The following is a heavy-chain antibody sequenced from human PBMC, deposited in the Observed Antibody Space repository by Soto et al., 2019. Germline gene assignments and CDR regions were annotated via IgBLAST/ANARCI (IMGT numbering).Heavy chain of an antibody. D-gene: IGHD2-2*03. CDR3: ARVGIVVVPANYGMDV. CDR2: ISAYNGNT. CDR1: GYTFTSYG. V-gene: IGHV1-18*04. J-gene: IGHJ6*02. Sequence: ASVKVSCKASGYTFTSYGISWVRQAPGQGLEWMGWISAYNGNTNYAQKLQGRVTMTTDTSTSTAYMELRSLRSDDTAVYYCARVGIVVVPANYGMDVWGQGTTVTVSS.